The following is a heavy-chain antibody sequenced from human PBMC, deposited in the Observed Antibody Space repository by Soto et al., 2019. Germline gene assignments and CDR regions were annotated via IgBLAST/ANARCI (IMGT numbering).Heavy chain of an antibody. D-gene: IGHD3-10*01. V-gene: IGHV1-69*01. CDR2: IIPIFGTA. Sequence: QVQLVQSGAEVKKPGSSVKVSCKASGGTFSSYAISWVRQAPGQGLEWMGGIIPIFGTANYAQKFQGRVTITADESTSTAYMELSSLRSEDTAVYYCARDGPSMVRGVIGYCYYGMDVWGQGTTVTVSS. CDR3: ARDGPSMVRGVIGYCYYGMDV. CDR1: GGTFSSYA. J-gene: IGHJ6*02.